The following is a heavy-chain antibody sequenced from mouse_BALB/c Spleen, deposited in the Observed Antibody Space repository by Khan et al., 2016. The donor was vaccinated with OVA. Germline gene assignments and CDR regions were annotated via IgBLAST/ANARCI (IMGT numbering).Heavy chain of an antibody. CDR3: ARAYRYDGKAWFAY. CDR1: GFDFSRYW. Sequence: EVKLLESGGGLVQPGGSLKLSCAASGFDFSRYWMSWVRQAPGKGLEWIGEINPDSSTINYTPSLKDKFIISRDNAKNTLYLQMSKVRSEDTDLYYCARAYRYDGKAWFAYWGQGTLVTVSA. D-gene: IGHD2-14*01. CDR2: INPDSSTI. V-gene: IGHV4-1*02. J-gene: IGHJ3*01.